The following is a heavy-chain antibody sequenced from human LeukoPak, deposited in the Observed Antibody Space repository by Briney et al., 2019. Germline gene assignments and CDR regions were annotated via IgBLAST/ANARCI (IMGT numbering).Heavy chain of an antibody. CDR3: EKCGTGGNSDD. J-gene: IGHJ4*02. V-gene: IGHV3-7*02. Sequence: GGSLRLSCVASGFTFSSYWMNWVRQTPGKGLEWVSHLNQDGSARNYVDSVKGRFTISRENAKNTLYLQMNSLRAEATAVYYCEKCGTGGNSDDWGQGTLVIVSS. CDR2: LNQDGSAR. D-gene: IGHD3-10*01. CDR1: GFTFSSYW.